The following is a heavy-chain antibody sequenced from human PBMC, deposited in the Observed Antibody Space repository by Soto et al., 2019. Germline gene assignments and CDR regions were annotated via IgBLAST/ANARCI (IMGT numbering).Heavy chain of an antibody. CDR2: IYPGDSDI. CDR1: GYRFTNYL. D-gene: IGHD4-4*01. J-gene: IGHJ4*02. V-gene: IGHV5-51*01. CDR3: ARQRWTTSYQTGITGPQDY. Sequence: GESLKVSCQGSGYRFTNYLIGWVRQMPGKGLEWMGIIYPGDSDIRYSPSFQGQVTISADKSISTAYLQWSSLKASDTAMYYCARQRWTTSYQTGITGPQDYWGQGTLVTVSS.